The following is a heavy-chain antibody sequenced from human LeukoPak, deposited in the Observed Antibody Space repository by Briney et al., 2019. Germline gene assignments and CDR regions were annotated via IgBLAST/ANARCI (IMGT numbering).Heavy chain of an antibody. CDR1: GGSISSSSYY. J-gene: IGHJ4*02. V-gene: IGHV4-39*07. CDR3: ARGYYDSSGYYHPLDY. CDR2: IYYSGST. D-gene: IGHD3-22*01. Sequence: PSETLSLTCTVSGGSISSSSYYWGWIRQPPGKGLEWIGSIYYSGSTYYNPSLKSRVTMSVDTSKNQFSLKLSSVTAADTAVYYCARGYYDSSGYYHPLDYWGQGTLVTVSS.